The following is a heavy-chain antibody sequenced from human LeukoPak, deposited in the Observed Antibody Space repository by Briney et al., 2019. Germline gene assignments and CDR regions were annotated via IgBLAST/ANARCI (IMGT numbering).Heavy chain of an antibody. D-gene: IGHD5-12*01. CDR2: ISGSGGST. CDR1: GFTLSSYA. Sequence: GGPLRLSCAASGFTLSSYAMSWVRPAPGKGLEWVSAISGSGGSTYYADSVKGRFTISRDNSKNTLYLQMNSLRAEDTAVYYCAKGVTYGGYDSPYNWFDPGGQGTLVPVSS. CDR3: AKGVTYGGYDSPYNWFDP. V-gene: IGHV3-23*01. J-gene: IGHJ5*02.